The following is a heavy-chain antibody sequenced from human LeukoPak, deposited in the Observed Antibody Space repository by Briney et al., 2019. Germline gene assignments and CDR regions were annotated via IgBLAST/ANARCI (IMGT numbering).Heavy chain of an antibody. CDR3: ARILTGYIYYFDY. J-gene: IGHJ4*02. D-gene: IGHD3-9*01. CDR2: IYYSGST. V-gene: IGHV4-38-2*02. Sequence: ASETLSLTCTVSGYSISSGFYWGWIRQPPGKGLEWIGSIYYSGSTYYNPSLKSRVTISVDTSKNQFSLKLSSVTAADTAVYYCARILTGYIYYFDYWGQGTLVTVSS. CDR1: GYSISSGFY.